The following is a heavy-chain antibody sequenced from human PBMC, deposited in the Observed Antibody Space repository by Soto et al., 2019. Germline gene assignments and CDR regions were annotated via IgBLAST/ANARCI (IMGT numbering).Heavy chain of an antibody. CDR2: INHSGST. CDR3: ARPSIAAAGETFDY. D-gene: IGHD6-13*01. CDR1: GGSFSGYY. J-gene: IGHJ4*02. Sequence: SETLSLTCAVYGGSFSGYYWSWIRQPPGKGLEWIGEINHSGSTYYNPSLKSRVTISVDTSKNQFSLKLSSVTAADTAVYYCARPSIAAAGETFDYWGQGTLVTVSS. V-gene: IGHV4-34*01.